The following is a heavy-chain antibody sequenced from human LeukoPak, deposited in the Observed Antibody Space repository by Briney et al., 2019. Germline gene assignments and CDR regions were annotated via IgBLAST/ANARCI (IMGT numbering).Heavy chain of an antibody. V-gene: IGHV4-59*02. CDR3: ARFGIYYDMDV. J-gene: IGHJ6*02. CDR1: GGSVTGHY. D-gene: IGHD3-16*01. CDR2: IHYTGKA. Sequence: SETLSLTCTVSGGSVTGHYWTWSRRPPGKGLEWIGQIHYTGKADYNPSLRGRVIISVGTSKNQMFLRLSSVTVADTAVYYCARFGIYYDMDVWGQGTTVTVSS.